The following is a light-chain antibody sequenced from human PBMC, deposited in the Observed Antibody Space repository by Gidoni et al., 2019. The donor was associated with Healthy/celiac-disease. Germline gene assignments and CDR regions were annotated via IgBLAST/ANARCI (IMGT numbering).Light chain of an antibody. Sequence: EIVLPQSPATLSVSPGGRATFTCRASQSVSINFAWYQQKPGQAPRHLIYGASTKATGIPARFSGSGSGTEFTLTISSLQSEDFAVYYCQQYNNWPPWTFGQGTKVEIK. CDR2: GAS. V-gene: IGKV3-15*01. CDR1: QSVSIN. J-gene: IGKJ1*01. CDR3: QQYNNWPPWT.